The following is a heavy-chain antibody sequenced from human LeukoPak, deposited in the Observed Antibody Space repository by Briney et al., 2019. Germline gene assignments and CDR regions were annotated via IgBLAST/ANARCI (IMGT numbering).Heavy chain of an antibody. CDR3: AKARTKNYYGMDV. CDR1: GFTFSSYA. Sequence: PGRSLRLSCAGSGFTFSSYAMSWVRQAPGKGLEWVSAISGSGGSTYYADSVKGRFTISRDNSKNTLYLQMNSLRAEDTAVYYCAKARTKNYYGMDVWGQGTTVTVSS. J-gene: IGHJ6*02. CDR2: ISGSGGST. D-gene: IGHD1-1*01. V-gene: IGHV3-23*01.